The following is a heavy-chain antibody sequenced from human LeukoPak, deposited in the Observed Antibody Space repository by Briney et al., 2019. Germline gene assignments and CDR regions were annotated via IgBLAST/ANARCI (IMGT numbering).Heavy chain of an antibody. CDR2: ISRSSTTI. D-gene: IGHD6-13*01. CDR3: ATSGYSSSWYFG. Sequence: GGSLRLSCAASGFTFSNYSMNWVRQTPGKGLEWVSYISRSSTTIYYADSVKGRFTISRDNAKNSLYLQMNSLRAEDTAVYYCATSGYSSSWYFGWGQGTLVTVSS. CDR1: GFTFSNYS. V-gene: IGHV3-48*01. J-gene: IGHJ4*02.